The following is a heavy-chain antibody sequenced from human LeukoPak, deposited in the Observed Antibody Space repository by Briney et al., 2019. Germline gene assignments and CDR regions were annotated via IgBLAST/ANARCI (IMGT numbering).Heavy chain of an antibody. CDR3: ARDEAKGGFDP. D-gene: IGHD2-15*01. J-gene: IGHJ5*02. V-gene: IGHV3-66*01. CDR2: IYSGGST. Sequence: SGGSLRLSCAASGFTFSSYAMSWVRQAPGKGLEWVSVIYSGGSTYYADSVKGRFTISRDNSKNTLYLQMNSLRAEDTAVYYCARDEAKGGFDPWGQGTLVTVSS. CDR1: GFTFSSYA.